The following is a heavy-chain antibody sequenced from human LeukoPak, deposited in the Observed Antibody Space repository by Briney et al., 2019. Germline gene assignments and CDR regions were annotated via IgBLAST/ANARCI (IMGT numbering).Heavy chain of an antibody. Sequence: GGSLRLSCTASGFTFSNFWMGWVRQAPGKGLEWVANIKQDETEKFYLGSVKGRFTISRDNAKNSLYLQMNSLRVEDTAVYYCARVADGDKYGGRDYWGQGALVIVSS. V-gene: IGHV3-7*01. J-gene: IGHJ4*02. CDR2: IKQDETEK. CDR1: GFTFSNFW. CDR3: ARVADGDKYGGRDY. D-gene: IGHD5-24*01.